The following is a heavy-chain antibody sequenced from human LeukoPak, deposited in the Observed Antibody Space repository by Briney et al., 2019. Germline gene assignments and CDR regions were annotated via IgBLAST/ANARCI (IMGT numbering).Heavy chain of an antibody. J-gene: IGHJ5*02. V-gene: IGHV1-2*02. Sequence: SVKLSCKASGYTFTGYYMHWVRQAPGQRLGWMGWINPNSGGTNYAQKFQGRVTMTRDTSISTAYMELSRLRSDDTAVYYCAKPRYDFWSGYTLDPWGQGTLVTVSS. CDR2: INPNSGGT. CDR3: AKPRYDFWSGYTLDP. D-gene: IGHD3-3*01. CDR1: GYTFTGYY.